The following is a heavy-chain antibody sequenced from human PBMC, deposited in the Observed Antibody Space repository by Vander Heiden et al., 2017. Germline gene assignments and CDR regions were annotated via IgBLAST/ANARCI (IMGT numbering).Heavy chain of an antibody. V-gene: IGHV1-8*01. CDR1: RYTSTSYD. J-gene: IGHJ5*02. CDR2: MNPNSGHT. CDR3: AKRSTLRANWFDP. Sequence: QVQLVQSGAEVQKPGASVKVSCQTSRYTSTSYDITWARQAPGLGLGWLGWMNPNSGHTGYAQNCQGRVTMTSNTSISTAYMELTSLKSEDTAVYYCAKRSTLRANWFDPWGQGTLVTVSS.